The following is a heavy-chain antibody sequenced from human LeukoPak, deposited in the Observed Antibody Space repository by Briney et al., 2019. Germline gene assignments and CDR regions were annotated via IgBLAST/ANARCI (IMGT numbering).Heavy chain of an antibody. J-gene: IGHJ4*02. CDR1: GGSISSYY. Sequence: SETLSLTCTVSGGSISSYYWSGIRQPAGKGLEWIGRIYTSGSTNYNPSLKSRVTMSVDTSKNQFSLKLSSVTAADTAVYYCARGLGYCSSTSCYVLDYWGQGTLVTVSS. CDR2: IYTSGST. D-gene: IGHD2-2*01. V-gene: IGHV4-4*07. CDR3: ARGLGYCSSTSCYVLDY.